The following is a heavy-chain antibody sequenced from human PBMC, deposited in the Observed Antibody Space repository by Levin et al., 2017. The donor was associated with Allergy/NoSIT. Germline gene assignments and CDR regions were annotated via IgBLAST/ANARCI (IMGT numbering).Heavy chain of an antibody. V-gene: IGHV4-34*01. CDR1: GGSFSNYY. CDR3: ARSVAGTDN. J-gene: IGHJ4*02. CDR2: INHSGST. Sequence: SETLSLTCAVYGGSFSNYYWSWIRQPPGKGLEWIGEINHSGSTNYNPSLKSRVTISVDTSKSQFSLKLSSVTAADTAVYYCARSVAGTDNWGQETLVTVSS. D-gene: IGHD6-6*01.